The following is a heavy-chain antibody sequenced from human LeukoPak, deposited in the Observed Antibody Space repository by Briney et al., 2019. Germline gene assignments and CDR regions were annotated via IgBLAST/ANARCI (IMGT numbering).Heavy chain of an antibody. CDR1: GGSISSYY. CDR3: ARTSGMTTAYYYYIDV. J-gene: IGHJ6*03. D-gene: IGHD4-11*01. Sequence: SETLSLTCTVSGGSISSYYWSWIRQPPGKGLEWIGYIYYSGSTNYNPSLKSRVTISVDTSKNQFSLKLSSVTAADTAVYYCARTSGMTTAYYYYIDVWGKGTTVTVSS. CDR2: IYYSGST. V-gene: IGHV4-59*01.